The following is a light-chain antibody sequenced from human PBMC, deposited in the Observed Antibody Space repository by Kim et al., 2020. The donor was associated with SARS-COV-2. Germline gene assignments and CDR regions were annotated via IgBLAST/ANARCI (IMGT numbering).Light chain of an antibody. CDR2: AAS. CDR3: QKYDSAPWT. CDR1: QDIANY. Sequence: ASVGDGLTITCRASQDIANYLAWYQQKPGKGPKLLVYAASALKSGVPSRFSGRRSGTDFTLTISNLQPEDVATYYCQKYDSAPWTFGQGTKVDIK. V-gene: IGKV1-27*01. J-gene: IGKJ1*01.